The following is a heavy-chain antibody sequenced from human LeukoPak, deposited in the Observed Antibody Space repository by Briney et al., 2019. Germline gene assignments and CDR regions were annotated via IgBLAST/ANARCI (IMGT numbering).Heavy chain of an antibody. Sequence: ASVKVSCKASGYTFTGYYMHWVRQAPGQGLEWMGWINPNSGGTNYAQKFQGRVTMTRDTSISTAYMELSRLRSDDTAVYYCARVPSYGEDYSFDYWGQGTLFTVSS. V-gene: IGHV1-2*02. CDR2: INPNSGGT. J-gene: IGHJ4*02. D-gene: IGHD4-17*01. CDR3: ARVPSYGEDYSFDY. CDR1: GYTFTGYY.